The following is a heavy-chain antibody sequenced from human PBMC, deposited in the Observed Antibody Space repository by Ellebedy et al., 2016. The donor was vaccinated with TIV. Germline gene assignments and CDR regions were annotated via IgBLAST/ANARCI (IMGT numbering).Heavy chain of an antibody. CDR1: GYIFGDFE. D-gene: IGHD3-10*01. CDR3: ARTWTSVRGVLDV. V-gene: IGHV1-18*01. J-gene: IGHJ4*02. CDR2: HT. Sequence: ASVKVSXKTSGYIFGDFEITWVRQAPGQGLEWMGGHTNYAQRFQGRVRVTTDASRSTGYMELRSLTSDDTAVYYCARTWTSVRGVLDVWGQGTLVTVSS.